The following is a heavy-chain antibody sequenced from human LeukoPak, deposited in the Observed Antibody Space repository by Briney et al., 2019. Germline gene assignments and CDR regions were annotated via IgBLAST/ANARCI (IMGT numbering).Heavy chain of an antibody. CDR2: INHSGST. D-gene: IGHD1-14*01. CDR1: GGSFSGYY. J-gene: IGHJ4*02. V-gene: IGHV4-34*01. Sequence: PSETLSLTCAVYGGSFSGYYWSWIRQPPGKGLEWIGEINHSGSTNYNPSLKSRVTISVDTSKNQFSLKLSSGTAADTAVYYCASARTYARNFDYWGQGTLVTVSS. CDR3: ASARTYARNFDY.